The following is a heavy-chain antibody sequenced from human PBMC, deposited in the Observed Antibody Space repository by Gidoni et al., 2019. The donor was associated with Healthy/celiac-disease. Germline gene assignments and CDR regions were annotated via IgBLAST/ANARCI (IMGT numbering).Heavy chain of an antibody. CDR3: ARAGYCTNGVCSDWFDP. CDR2: ISSSSSYT. V-gene: IGHV3-11*06. D-gene: IGHD2-8*01. CDR1: GFTFSDYY. J-gene: IGHJ5*02. Sequence: QVQLVESGGGWVKHGGSLRLSWAASGFTFSDYYMSWIRQAPGKGLEWVSYISSSSSYTNYADSVKGRFTISRDNAKNSLYLQMNSLRAEDTAVYYCARAGYCTNGVCSDWFDPWGQGTLVTVSS.